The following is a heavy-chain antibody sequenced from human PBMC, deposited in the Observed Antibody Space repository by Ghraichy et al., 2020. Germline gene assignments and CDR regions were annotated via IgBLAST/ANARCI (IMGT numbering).Heavy chain of an antibody. CDR1: GGSISGGGTY. D-gene: IGHD3-22*01. Sequence: SETLSLTCTVSGGSISGGGTYWSWIRQHPGKGLEWIGYFYYSGSTYYNPSLESRVTISADTSKNQFSLKLSSLTAADTAVYFCAQSSGYHYHKCYYGGRGTLVTVSS. J-gene: IGHJ4*02. CDR2: FYYSGST. CDR3: AQSSGYHYHKCYY. V-gene: IGHV4-31*03.